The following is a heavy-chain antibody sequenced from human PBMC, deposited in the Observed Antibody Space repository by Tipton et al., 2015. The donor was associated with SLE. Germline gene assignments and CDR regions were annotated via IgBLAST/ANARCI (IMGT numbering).Heavy chain of an antibody. V-gene: IGHV3-30*19. D-gene: IGHD3-22*01. CDR1: GFTFSSYG. CDR2: IWYDGSNK. Sequence: QVQLVQSGGGVVQPGRSLRLSCAASGFTFSSYGMHWVRQAPGKGLEWVAVIWYDGSNKYYADSVKGRFTISRDNSKNTLYLQMNSLRAEDTAVYYCARESRITMIVVVITTGHAFDIWGQGTMVTVSS. J-gene: IGHJ3*02. CDR3: ARESRITMIVVVITTGHAFDI.